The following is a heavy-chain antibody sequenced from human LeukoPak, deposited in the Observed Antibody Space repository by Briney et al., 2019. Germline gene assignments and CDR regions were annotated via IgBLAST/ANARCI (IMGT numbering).Heavy chain of an antibody. V-gene: IGHV1-69*04. CDR3: ARDGGSGYQTEFDY. CDR2: IIPILGIA. D-gene: IGHD3-22*01. CDR1: GGTFSSYA. Sequence: SVKVSCKASGGTFSSYAISWVRQAPGQGLEWMGRIIPILGIANYAQKFQGRVTITADKSTSTAYMELSSLRSEDTAVYYCARDGGSGYQTEFDYWGQGTLVTVSS. J-gene: IGHJ4*02.